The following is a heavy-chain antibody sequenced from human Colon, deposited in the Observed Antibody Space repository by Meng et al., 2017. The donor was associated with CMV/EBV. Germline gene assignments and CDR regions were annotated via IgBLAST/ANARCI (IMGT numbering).Heavy chain of an antibody. CDR2: IVVGSGNT. CDR1: GFTFTRSA. J-gene: IGHJ6*04. Sequence: SVKVSCKASGFTFTRSAVQWVRQARGQRLEWIGWIVVGSGNTNYAQKFQERVTITRDMSTSTAYMELSSLRSEDTAVYYCAADSTLYDFWRYGMDVWGKGTTVTVSS. CDR3: AADSTLYDFWRYGMDV. D-gene: IGHD3-3*01. V-gene: IGHV1-58*01.